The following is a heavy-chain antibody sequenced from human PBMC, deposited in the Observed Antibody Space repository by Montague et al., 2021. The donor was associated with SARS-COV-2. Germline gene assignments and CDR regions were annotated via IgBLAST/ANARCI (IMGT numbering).Heavy chain of an antibody. V-gene: IGHV4-34*01. CDR3: ARGHLSVSMIVVVFTSASYYFDY. CDR2: IKQSGST. Sequence: SETLSLTCGVYGGSFGDDHWSWIRQPPGKGLEWIGDIKQSGSTNYNPSLKSRVTISVDTSRNQFSLKLTSVTAADTAVYFCARGHLSVSMIVVVFTSASYYFDYWGQGALVIVSS. D-gene: IGHD3-22*01. CDR1: GGSFGDDH. J-gene: IGHJ4*02.